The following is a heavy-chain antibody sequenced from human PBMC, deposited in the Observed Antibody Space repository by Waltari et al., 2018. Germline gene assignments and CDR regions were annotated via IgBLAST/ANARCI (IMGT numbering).Heavy chain of an antibody. V-gene: IGHV4-39*01. D-gene: IGHD5-12*01. Sequence: QLQLQESGPGLVKPSETLSLTCSVSGGSITSNRHYWGWIRRPPGQGLEWIGTWSYSGTTYISPSLKSRVTLSRDTSRNQLSLKLGSVTATDTAVYYCAAYIGASVGTAAFDVWGQGTMVNVSS. J-gene: IGHJ3*01. CDR1: GGSITSNRHY. CDR2: WSYSGTT. CDR3: AAYIGASVGTAAFDV.